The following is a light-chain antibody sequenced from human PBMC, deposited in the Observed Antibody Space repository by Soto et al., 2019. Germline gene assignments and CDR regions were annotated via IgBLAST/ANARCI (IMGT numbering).Light chain of an antibody. Sequence: IVVTQYPGTLSLYPGESASLSCRASQSVRSSYLAWYQHQPGQAPRLLMYDTTSRASAIPDRFSGSGSGTDFNLTISRLEPEDFAVYYCPQYGRSPWTFCQATIV. CDR1: QSVRSSY. CDR3: PQYGRSPWT. V-gene: IGKV3-20*01. J-gene: IGKJ1*01. CDR2: DTT.